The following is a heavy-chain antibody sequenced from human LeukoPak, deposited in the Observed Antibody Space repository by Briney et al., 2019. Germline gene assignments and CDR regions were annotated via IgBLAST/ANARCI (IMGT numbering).Heavy chain of an antibody. V-gene: IGHV3-11*05. CDR2: ISGGGENT. Sequence: GGSLGLSCAASGLRFSDPYMSWVRQAPGKGLEWVSCISGGGENTDYADSVKGRFTISRDNAKNLLYLQVNSLRAEDTAVYYCAREGVRGSKAIDAFDVWGQGTMVTVSS. CDR3: AREGVRGSKAIDAFDV. D-gene: IGHD3-10*01. CDR1: GLRFSDPY. J-gene: IGHJ3*01.